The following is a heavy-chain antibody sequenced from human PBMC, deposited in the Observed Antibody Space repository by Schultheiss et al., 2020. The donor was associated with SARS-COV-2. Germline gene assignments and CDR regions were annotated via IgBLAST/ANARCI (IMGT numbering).Heavy chain of an antibody. CDR1: GFSFSNYG. CDR2: ISYDGSNK. V-gene: IGHV3-30*19. Sequence: GESLKISCAASGFSFSNYGMHWVRQAPGKGLEWVAVISYDGSNKYYADSVKGRFTISRDNSKNTLYLQMNSLRAEDTAVYYCAELPLHSPRVYWGQGTLVTVSS. D-gene: IGHD1-7*01. CDR3: AELPLHSPRVY. J-gene: IGHJ4*02.